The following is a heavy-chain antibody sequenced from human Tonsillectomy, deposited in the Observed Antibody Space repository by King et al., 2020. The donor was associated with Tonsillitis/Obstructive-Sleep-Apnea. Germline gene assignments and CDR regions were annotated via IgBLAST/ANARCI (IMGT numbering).Heavy chain of an antibody. Sequence: VQLVESGGGLIQPGGSLRLSCAAAGFAVSSNYMSWVRRAPGKGLEWVSSIDSETETRSADSVKGRFTISSDSAKNTVFLQMNSLRAEDTAVYYCARAETGLDAFDVWGLGAMVTVS. J-gene: IGHJ3*01. CDR2: IDSETET. CDR1: GFAVSSNY. CDR3: ARAETGLDAFDV. V-gene: IGHV3-53*01.